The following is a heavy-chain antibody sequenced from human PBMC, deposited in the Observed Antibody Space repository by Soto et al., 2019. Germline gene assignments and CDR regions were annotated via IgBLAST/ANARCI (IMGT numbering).Heavy chain of an antibody. D-gene: IGHD5-12*01. J-gene: IGHJ6*02. CDR3: ARVGGYDSYYYGMDV. Sequence: ASVKVSCKXSGYTFTSYDINWVRQATGQGLEWMGWMNPNSGNTGYAQKFQGRVTMTRNTSISTAYMELSSLRSEDTAVYYCARVGGYDSYYYGMDVWGQGTTVTVSS. CDR1: GYTFTSYD. V-gene: IGHV1-8*01. CDR2: MNPNSGNT.